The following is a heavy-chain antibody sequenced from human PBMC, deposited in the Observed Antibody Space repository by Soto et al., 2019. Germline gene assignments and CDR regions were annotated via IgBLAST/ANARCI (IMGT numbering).Heavy chain of an antibody. CDR3: ARARYSSSWYWWFDP. D-gene: IGHD6-13*01. CDR2: INHSGST. V-gene: IGHV4-34*01. Sequence: SETLSLTCAVYGGSFSGYYWSWIRQPPGKVLEWIGEINHSGSTNYNPSLKSRVTISVDTSKNQFSLKLSSVTAADTAVYYCARARYSSSWYWWFDPWGQGTLVT. J-gene: IGHJ5*02. CDR1: GGSFSGYY.